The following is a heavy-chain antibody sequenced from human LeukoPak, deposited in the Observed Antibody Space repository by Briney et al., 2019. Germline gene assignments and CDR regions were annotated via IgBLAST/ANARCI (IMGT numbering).Heavy chain of an antibody. CDR3: ATELLGEPNWFDP. Sequence: SETLSLTCTVSGGSISSGDYYWSWIRQPPGKGLEWIGYIYYSGSTYYNPSLKSRVTISVDTSKNQFSLKLSSVTAADTAVYYCATELLGEPNWFDPWGQGTLVTVSS. CDR1: GGSISSGDYY. V-gene: IGHV4-30-4*08. J-gene: IGHJ5*02. D-gene: IGHD3-10*01. CDR2: IYYSGST.